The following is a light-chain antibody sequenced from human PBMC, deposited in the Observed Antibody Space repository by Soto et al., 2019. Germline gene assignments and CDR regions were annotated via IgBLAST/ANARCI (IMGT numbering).Light chain of an antibody. CDR1: SSNIGAGYD. V-gene: IGLV1-40*01. CDR2: ANT. CDR3: QSYDSRLSGCV. Sequence: QAVVTQPPSVSGAPGQRVTISCTGSSSNIGAGYDVHWYQHLPGTAPKLVIYANTNRPSGVPDRFSGSKSGTSASLAITGLQAEDEADYYCQSYDSRLSGCVFGTGTKVTVL. J-gene: IGLJ1*01.